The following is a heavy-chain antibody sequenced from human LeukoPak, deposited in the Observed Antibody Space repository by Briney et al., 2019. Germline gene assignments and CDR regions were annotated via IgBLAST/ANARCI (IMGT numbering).Heavy chain of an antibody. Sequence: GGSLCLSCTASGFTFTTCWRSWVRQTAGKGLERVANIKHNQSEKYYVDSVKGRFTCSRDNAKNSLYLQMNSLRVEDTALYYCVREGAYCSSTSCYGLRAFDIWGQGTMVTVSS. V-gene: IGHV3-7*01. CDR3: VREGAYCSSTSCYGLRAFDI. CDR1: GFTFTTCW. CDR2: IKHNQSEK. J-gene: IGHJ3*02. D-gene: IGHD2-2*01.